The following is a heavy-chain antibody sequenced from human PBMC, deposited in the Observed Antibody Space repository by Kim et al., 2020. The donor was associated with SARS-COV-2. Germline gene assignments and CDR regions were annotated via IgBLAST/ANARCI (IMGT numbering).Heavy chain of an antibody. V-gene: IGHV3-7*03. Sequence: GGSLRLSCAASGFTFSNYWMSWVRQAPGKGLEWVANIKKDGSEKYYLDSVKGRFTISRDNAHNSLYLELNSLRAEDTAMYYCARGDCSGGTCYSIWFDPWGQGTLVTVSS. CDR2: IKKDGSEK. J-gene: IGHJ5*02. D-gene: IGHD2-15*01. CDR3: ARGDCSGGTCYSIWFDP. CDR1: GFTFSNYW.